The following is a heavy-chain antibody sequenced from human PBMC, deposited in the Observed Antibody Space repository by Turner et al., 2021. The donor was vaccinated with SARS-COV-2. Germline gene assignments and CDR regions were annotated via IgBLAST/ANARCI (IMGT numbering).Heavy chain of an antibody. V-gene: IGHV3-21*01. Sequence: EVKLVESGGGLVKPGGSLRLSCAASGFTFSTYSMNWVLQAPGKWLGCVSSISSSSTYIYYADSVKVRFTISRDNAKNSLYLQMNSLRAEDTAVYYCAIYRRDYDFWSGAYGMGGMDVWGQGTTVTVSS. CDR1: GFTFSTYS. CDR3: AIYRRDYDFWSGAYGMGGMDV. D-gene: IGHD3-3*01. CDR2: ISSSSTYI. J-gene: IGHJ6*02.